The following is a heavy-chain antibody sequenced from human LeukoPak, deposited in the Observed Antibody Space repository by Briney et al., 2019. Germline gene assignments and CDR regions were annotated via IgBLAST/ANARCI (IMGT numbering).Heavy chain of an antibody. V-gene: IGHV4-59*01. Sequence: PSETLSLTCTVSGGSISSYYWSWIRQPPGKGLEWIGYIYYSGSTNYNPSLKSRVTISVDTSKNQFSLKLSSVTAADTAVYYCARGIYDFWSGYRKYYFDYWGQGTLVTVSS. CDR2: IYYSGST. CDR3: ARGIYDFWSGYRKYYFDY. J-gene: IGHJ4*02. CDR1: GGSISSYY. D-gene: IGHD3-3*01.